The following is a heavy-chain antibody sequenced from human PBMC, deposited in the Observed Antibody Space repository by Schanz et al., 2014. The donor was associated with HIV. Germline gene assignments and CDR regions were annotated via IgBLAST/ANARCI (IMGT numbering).Heavy chain of an antibody. J-gene: IGHJ6*02. CDR1: GFTFSTNR. CDR3: AKTSITLGMDV. V-gene: IGHV3-23*04. Sequence: EVRLVESGGTSVQPGGSLRLSCAASGFTFSTNRMNWVRQAPGKGLEWVSSISGGSGSTFYADSVKGRFTISRVNSKNTLYLQMNSLRAEDTAIYYCAKTSITLGMDVWGQGTTVTVSS. D-gene: IGHD1-20*01. CDR2: ISGGSGST.